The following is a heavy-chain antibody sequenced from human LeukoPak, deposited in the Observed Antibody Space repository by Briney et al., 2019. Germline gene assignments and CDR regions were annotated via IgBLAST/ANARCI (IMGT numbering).Heavy chain of an antibody. Sequence: VASAKVSCKASGYTSISYGISWVRQAPGQGLEWMGWISAYNGNTNYAQKVQGRVTMTTDTSTSTAYMEMRSLRSDDTAVYYCAREGYSGYGGYYYYGMDVWGKGTTVTVSS. CDR2: ISAYNGNT. CDR3: AREGYSGYGGYYYYGMDV. CDR1: GYTSISYG. D-gene: IGHD5-12*01. V-gene: IGHV1-18*04. J-gene: IGHJ6*04.